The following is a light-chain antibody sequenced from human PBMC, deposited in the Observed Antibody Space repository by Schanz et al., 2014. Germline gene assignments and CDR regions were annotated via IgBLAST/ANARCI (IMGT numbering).Light chain of an antibody. Sequence: QSALTQPASVSGSPGQSITISCTGTSSDVGCYNYVSWYQQHPGKDPKLMIYDVSNRPSGVSNRCSGSKSSNTASLTISGLHSEDEADYYCSSYTSSSSWVFGGGTMLTV. J-gene: IGLJ3*02. V-gene: IGLV2-14*01. CDR3: SSYTSSSSWV. CDR1: SSDVGCYNY. CDR2: DVS.